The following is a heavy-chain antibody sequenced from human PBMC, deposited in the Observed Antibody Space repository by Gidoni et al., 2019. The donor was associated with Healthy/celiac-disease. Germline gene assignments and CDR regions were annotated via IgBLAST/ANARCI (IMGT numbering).Heavy chain of an antibody. CDR1: GFTFSSDS. Sequence: EVQLVESGGGLVQPGGSLRLSCAASGFTFSSDSMKWVRQAPGKGLGWVSYISSSSSTIYYADSVKGRFTISRDNAKNSLYLQMNSLRDEDTAVYYCAREWGYSGSYCADYWGQGTLVTVSS. V-gene: IGHV3-48*02. J-gene: IGHJ4*02. D-gene: IGHD1-26*01. CDR3: AREWGYSGSYCADY. CDR2: ISSSSSTI.